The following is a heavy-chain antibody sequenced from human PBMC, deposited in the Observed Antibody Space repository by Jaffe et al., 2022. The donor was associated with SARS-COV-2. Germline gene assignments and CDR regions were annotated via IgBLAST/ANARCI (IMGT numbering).Heavy chain of an antibody. Sequence: QVQLVQSGSELKKPGASVKVSCKASGYTFTSYAMNWVRQAPGQGLEWMGWINTNTGNPTYAQGFTGRFVFSLDTSVSTAYLQISSLKAEDTAVYYCARLFASGPIPYCGGDCYPDAFDIWGQGTMVTVSS. J-gene: IGHJ3*02. D-gene: IGHD2-21*02. V-gene: IGHV7-4-1*02. CDR3: ARLFASGPIPYCGGDCYPDAFDI. CDR1: GYTFTSYA. CDR2: INTNTGNP.